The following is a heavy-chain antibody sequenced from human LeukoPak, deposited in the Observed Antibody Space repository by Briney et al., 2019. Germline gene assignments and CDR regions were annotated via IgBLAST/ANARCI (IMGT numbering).Heavy chain of an antibody. CDR2: IYYSGST. J-gene: IGHJ4*02. V-gene: IGHV4-59*01. CDR1: GGSISSYY. Sequence: SETLSLTCIVSGGSISSYYWSWIRQPPGKGLEWIGYIYYSGSTNYNPSLKSRVTISVDTSKNQFSLKLSSVTAADTAVYYCARGIAVAGSDYWGQGTLVTVSS. CDR3: ARGIAVAGSDY. D-gene: IGHD6-19*01.